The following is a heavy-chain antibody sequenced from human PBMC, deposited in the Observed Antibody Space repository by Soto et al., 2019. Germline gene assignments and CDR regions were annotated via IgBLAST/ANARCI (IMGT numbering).Heavy chain of an antibody. CDR2: IYHSGST. V-gene: IGHV4-4*02. CDR3: HYYGSGSYYKGGNWFDP. J-gene: IGHJ5*02. CDR1: GGSISRSNW. Sequence: SETLSLTCAVSGGSISRSNWWSWVRQPPGKGLEWIGEIYHSGSTNYNPSLKSRVTISVDKSKNQFSLKLSSVTAADTAVYYCHYYGSGSYYKGGNWFDPWGQGTLVTVSS. D-gene: IGHD3-10*01.